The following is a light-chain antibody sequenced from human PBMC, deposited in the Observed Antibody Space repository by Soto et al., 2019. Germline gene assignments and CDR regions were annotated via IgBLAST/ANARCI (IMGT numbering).Light chain of an antibody. CDR3: CSYAGSYTLYV. CDR1: SSDVGGYNY. CDR2: DVS. Sequence: QSVLTQPRSVSGSPGQSVTISCTGTSSDVGGYNYVSWCQQHPGKAPKLMIYDVSKRPSGVPDRFSGSKSGNTASLTISGLQAEDEADYYCCSYAGSYTLYVFGAGIKVTGL. V-gene: IGLV2-11*01. J-gene: IGLJ1*01.